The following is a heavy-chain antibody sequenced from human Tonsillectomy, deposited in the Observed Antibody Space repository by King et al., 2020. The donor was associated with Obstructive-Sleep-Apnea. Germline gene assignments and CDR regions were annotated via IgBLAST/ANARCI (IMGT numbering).Heavy chain of an antibody. CDR2: IYPGNSET. CDR1: GYICTSYW. CDR3: AIDLTATAQYFQH. Sequence: DVQLVESGAEVKKPGESLKISCQGSGYICTSYWIGWVRQMPGKGLEWMGIIYPGNSETRYSPSFQGQVTISADKSISTADLQWSSLRASDTAMYYCAIDLTATAQYFQHWGQGTLVTVSS. J-gene: IGHJ1*01. V-gene: IGHV5-51*01. D-gene: IGHD2-21*02.